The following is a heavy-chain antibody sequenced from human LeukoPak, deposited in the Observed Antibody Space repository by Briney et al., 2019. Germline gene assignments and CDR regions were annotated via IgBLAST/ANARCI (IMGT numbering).Heavy chain of an antibody. V-gene: IGHV4-34*01. CDR2: INHSGST. Sequence: SETLSLTCAVYGGSFSGYYWSWIRQPPGKGLEWIGEINHSGSTNYNPSLKSRVTISVDTSKNQFSLKLSSVTAADTAVYYCARAIVATIPDDYWGQGTLVTVSS. CDR1: GGSFSGYY. J-gene: IGHJ4*02. D-gene: IGHD5-12*01. CDR3: ARAIVATIPDDY.